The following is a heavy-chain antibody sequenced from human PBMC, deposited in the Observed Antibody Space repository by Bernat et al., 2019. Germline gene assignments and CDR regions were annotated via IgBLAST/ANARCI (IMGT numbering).Heavy chain of an antibody. CDR2: ISSSSSTI. D-gene: IGHD3/OR15-3a*01. V-gene: IGHV3-48*01. CDR3: ASPPMKDWDV. CDR1: GFTFSSYS. Sequence: EVQLVESGGGLVQPGGSLRLSCAASGFTFSSYSMNWVRQAPGKGLEWVSYISSSSSTIYYADSVKGRFTISRDNAKNSLYLQMNSLRAEDTAVYYCASPPMKDWDVWGQGTLVTVSS. J-gene: IGHJ4*02.